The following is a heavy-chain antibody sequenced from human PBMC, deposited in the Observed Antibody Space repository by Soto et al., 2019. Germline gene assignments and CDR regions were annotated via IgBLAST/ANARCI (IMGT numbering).Heavy chain of an antibody. CDR2: INHSGST. D-gene: IGHD1-26*01. V-gene: IGHV4-34*01. J-gene: IGHJ4*02. Sequence: QVQLQQWGAGLLKPSETLSLTCAVYGGSFSGYYWSWIRQPPGKGLEWIGEINHSGSTNYNPSLKSRVTISVGTSENQFSLTLSSVTAAATAVYYCARVGSVGAPYYSDYGGQGTLVTVSS. CDR1: GGSFSGYY. CDR3: ARVGSVGAPYYSDY.